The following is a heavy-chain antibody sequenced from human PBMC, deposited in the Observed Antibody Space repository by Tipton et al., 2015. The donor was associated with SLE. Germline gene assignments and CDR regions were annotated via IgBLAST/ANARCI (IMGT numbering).Heavy chain of an antibody. CDR1: GGTFSTYS. V-gene: IGHV1-69*11. CDR2: IIPILATA. Sequence: QSGAEVKKPGSSVKVACKASGGTFSTYSITWVRQAPGQGLEWMGRIIPILATANYAQTFQGRVTITAGESTSTAYMELSSLGSEDTAVYYCARVIAVAAYDIDYWGQGTLVTVSS. CDR3: ARVIAVAAYDIDY. J-gene: IGHJ4*02. D-gene: IGHD6-19*01.